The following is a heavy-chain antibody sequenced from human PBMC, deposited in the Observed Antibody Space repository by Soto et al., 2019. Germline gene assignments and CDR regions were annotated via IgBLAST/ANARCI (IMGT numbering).Heavy chain of an antibody. D-gene: IGHD3-22*01. CDR1: EFIFSTYG. CDR2: IWYDGRTK. Sequence: QVQLVESGGGVVQPGRSLRLSCAASEFIFSTYGMHLVRQAPGKGLEWVAVIWYDGRTKYYADSVKGRFTISRDNSKNTLYLQMNSLRAEDTAVYYCARDPSDSSGVYWYVDLWVRGTLVTVSS. J-gene: IGHJ2*01. V-gene: IGHV3-33*01. CDR3: ARDPSDSSGVYWYVDL.